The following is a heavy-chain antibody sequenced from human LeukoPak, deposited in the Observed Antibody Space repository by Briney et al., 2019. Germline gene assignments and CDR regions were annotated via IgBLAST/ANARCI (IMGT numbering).Heavy chain of an antibody. CDR3: ARVDCSSGRCYTLDFDY. D-gene: IGHD2-2*02. CDR1: GHTFTSYY. Sequence: ASVKVSCKASGHTFTSYYMHWVRQAPGQGLEWMGIINPSGGSTSYAPKFQGRVTVTRDTSTSTVYMELRSLRSEDTAVHYCARVDCSSGRCYTLDFDYWGQGTLVTVSS. J-gene: IGHJ4*02. V-gene: IGHV1-46*03. CDR2: INPSGGST.